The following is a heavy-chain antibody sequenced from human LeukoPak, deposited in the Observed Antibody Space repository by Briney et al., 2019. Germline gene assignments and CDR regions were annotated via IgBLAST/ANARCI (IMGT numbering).Heavy chain of an antibody. CDR2: IHYTGST. CDR1: GFTFSSYC. CDR3: ARRKLSGNSFDP. Sequence: GSLRLSCAASGFTFSSYCMTWIRQPPGKGLEWIAFIHYTGSTSYNPSLKSRVTISIDTSENQFSLKVSSVTAADTAVYYCARRKLSGNSFDPWGQGTLVTVSS. V-gene: IGHV4-59*08. D-gene: IGHD1-26*01. J-gene: IGHJ5*02.